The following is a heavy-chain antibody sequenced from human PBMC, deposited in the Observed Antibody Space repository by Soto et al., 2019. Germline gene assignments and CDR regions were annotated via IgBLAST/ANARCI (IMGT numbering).Heavy chain of an antibody. V-gene: IGHV4-31*03. CDR3: ARGVLP. D-gene: IGHD3-16*01. CDR2: IYYSGST. CDR1: GGSSSSGGDY. Sequence: QVQLQESGPGLVKPSQTLSLTGTVSGGSSSSGGDYWSWIRQHAGKGLEWLGSIYYSGSTYYNPSLQRRVTVTVDTSKNQFSLQLSSVTAAVTAVYYCARGVLPWCQGTLVTVSS. J-gene: IGHJ5*02.